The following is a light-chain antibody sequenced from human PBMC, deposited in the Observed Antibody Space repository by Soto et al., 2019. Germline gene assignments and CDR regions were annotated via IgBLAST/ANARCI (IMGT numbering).Light chain of an antibody. V-gene: IGKV1-27*01. CDR3: QNYNGAPWT. J-gene: IGKJ1*01. CDR1: QAISTY. Sequence: DIQLTQSPSSLSASVGDRVTITCRASQAISTYLVWYQQKPGTVTKLLIFAASTLQSGVPSRFSGSGSGTDVTLTISSLQPEDVATYYCQNYNGAPWTFGQGTKVEIK. CDR2: AAS.